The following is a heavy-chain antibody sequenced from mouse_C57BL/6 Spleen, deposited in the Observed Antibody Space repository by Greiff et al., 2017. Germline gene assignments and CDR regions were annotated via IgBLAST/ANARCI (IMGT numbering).Heavy chain of an antibody. CDR1: GFSLSTSGMG. Sequence: QVTLKVCGPGILQSSQTLSLTCSFSGFSLSTSGMGVSWIRQPSGKGLEWLAHIYWDDDKRYNPSLKSRLTISKDTSRNQVFLKITSVDTADTATYYCARSYYDYPAWFAYWGQGTLVTVSA. D-gene: IGHD2-4*01. J-gene: IGHJ3*01. V-gene: IGHV8-12*01. CDR3: ARSYYDYPAWFAY. CDR2: IYWDDDK.